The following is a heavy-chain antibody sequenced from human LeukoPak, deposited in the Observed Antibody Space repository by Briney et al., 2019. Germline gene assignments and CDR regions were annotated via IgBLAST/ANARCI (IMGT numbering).Heavy chain of an antibody. V-gene: IGHV3-9*01. Sequence: PGGSLRLSCAASGFTFDDYAMHWVRQAPGKGLEWVSGISWNSGSIGYADSVKGRFTISRDNAKNSLYLQMSSLRAEDTAVYYCARVGYYDFWSGYYWGQGTLVTVSS. J-gene: IGHJ4*02. CDR1: GFTFDDYA. CDR3: ARVGYYDFWSGYY. D-gene: IGHD3-3*01. CDR2: ISWNSGSI.